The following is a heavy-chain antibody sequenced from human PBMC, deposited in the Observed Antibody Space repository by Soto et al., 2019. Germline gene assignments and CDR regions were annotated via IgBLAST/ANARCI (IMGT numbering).Heavy chain of an antibody. Sequence: QVQLVQSGAEVKKPGSSVKVSCKASGGTFSSYTISWVRQAPGQGLEWMGRIIPILGIANYAQKFQGRVTITADKATSKDYMELSSLRSEDTAVYYCARDTTPVTVIVVWGVWFDPWGQGTLVTVSS. CDR1: GGTFSSYT. J-gene: IGHJ5*02. V-gene: IGHV1-69*08. CDR3: ARDTTPVTVIVVWGVWFDP. CDR2: IIPILGIA. D-gene: IGHD3-22*01.